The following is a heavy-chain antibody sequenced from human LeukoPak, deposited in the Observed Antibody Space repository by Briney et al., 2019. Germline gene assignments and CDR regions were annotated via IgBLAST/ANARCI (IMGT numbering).Heavy chain of an antibody. J-gene: IGHJ4*02. D-gene: IGHD2-8*02. CDR3: AKDGSWSCTD. CDR2: IAHHGNNK. V-gene: IGHV3-30*02. CDR1: GFTFSSSA. Sequence: GESLRLSCGASGFTFSSSAMHWVRQRPGKGLEWVAYIAHHGNNKYYADSVKGRFTISRDNSKGSLYLRMNSLRADDTAVYYCAKDGSWSCTDWGQGTLVRVSS.